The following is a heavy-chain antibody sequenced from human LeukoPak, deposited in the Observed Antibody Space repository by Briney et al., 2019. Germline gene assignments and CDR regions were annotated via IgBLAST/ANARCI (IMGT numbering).Heavy chain of an antibody. D-gene: IGHD2/OR15-2a*01. Sequence: GGPLRLSCAASGFTFSGSTILGVPPASGKGLEWVGRSGTKAVNYATTYTESVKGRFTIYRDDSKNTAYLQMKSLKTEDTAVYFCSGGGPRGTYFIDNWGQGTLISVSS. J-gene: IGHJ4*02. CDR2: SGTKAVNYAT. CDR1: GFTFSGST. CDR3: SGGGPRGTYFIDN. V-gene: IGHV3-73*01.